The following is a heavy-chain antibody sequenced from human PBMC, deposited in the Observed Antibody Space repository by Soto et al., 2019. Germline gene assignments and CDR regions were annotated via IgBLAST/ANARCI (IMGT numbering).Heavy chain of an antibody. V-gene: IGHV4-59*01. D-gene: IGHD5-12*01. CDR2: IYYSGST. J-gene: IGHJ3*02. CDR3: GRDPSGGYSSAFDI. Sequence: PSDTPSLTCTASGGSISSYVWGWFRQPPGKGLEYIGSIYYSGSTNYNPSLCSRVTISVDTSKNQFSLKLTSVTAADTAVYYCGRDPSGGYSSAFDIWGQGTMLTGSS. CDR1: GGSISSYV.